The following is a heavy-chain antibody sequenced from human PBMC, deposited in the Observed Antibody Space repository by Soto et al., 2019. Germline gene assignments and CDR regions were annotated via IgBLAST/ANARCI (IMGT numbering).Heavy chain of an antibody. J-gene: IGHJ3*02. CDR2: IKSKTDGGTT. D-gene: IGHD3-3*01. CDR1: GFAFSNAW. Sequence: GESLRISCAASGFAFSNAWMSWVRQAPGKGLEWVGRIKSKTDGGTTDYAAPVKGRFTISRDDSKNTLYLQMNSLKTEDTAVYYCTTARPYYDFWSGYFTPHDAFDIWGQGTTVTVSS. V-gene: IGHV3-15*01. CDR3: TTARPYYDFWSGYFTPHDAFDI.